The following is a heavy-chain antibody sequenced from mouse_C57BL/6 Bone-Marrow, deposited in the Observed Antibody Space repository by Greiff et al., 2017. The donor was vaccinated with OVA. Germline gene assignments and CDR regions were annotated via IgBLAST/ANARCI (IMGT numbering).Heavy chain of an antibody. J-gene: IGHJ1*03. Sequence: QVQLQQSGAELAMPGASVKLSCTASGYTFTSYWMHWVKQRPGPGLEWIGEIDPSDSYTNYNQKFKGKSTLTVDKSSSTAYMQLSSLTSEDSAVYYCARESYYGSSYFYWYFDVWGTGTTVTVSS. D-gene: IGHD1-1*01. CDR2: IDPSDSYT. V-gene: IGHV1-69*01. CDR1: GYTFTSYW. CDR3: ARESYYGSSYFYWYFDV.